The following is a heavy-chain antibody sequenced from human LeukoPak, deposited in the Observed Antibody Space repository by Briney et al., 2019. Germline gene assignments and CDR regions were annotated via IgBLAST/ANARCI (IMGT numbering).Heavy chain of an antibody. J-gene: IGHJ4*02. Sequence: SETLSLTCTVSGGSISSGDYYWSWIRRPPGKGLEWIGYIYYSGSTYYNPSLKSRVTISVDTSKNQFSLKLSSVTAADTAVYYCARDDPIAALDYWGQGTLVTVSS. V-gene: IGHV4-30-4*08. CDR1: GGSISSGDYY. CDR3: ARDDPIAALDY. D-gene: IGHD6-13*01. CDR2: IYYSGST.